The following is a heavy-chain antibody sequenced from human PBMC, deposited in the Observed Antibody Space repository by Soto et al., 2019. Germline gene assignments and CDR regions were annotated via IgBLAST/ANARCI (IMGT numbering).Heavy chain of an antibody. CDR1: GFTFSSYG. CDR2: IWYDGSNK. D-gene: IGHD2-15*01. CDR3: ARGNSHHTGYDWFDP. J-gene: IGHJ5*02. V-gene: IGHV3-33*01. Sequence: HPGGSLRLSCAASGFTFSSYGMHWVRQAPGKGLEWVAVIWYDGSNKYYADSVKGRFTISRDNSKNTLYLQMNSLRAEDTAVYYCARGNSHHTGYDWFDPWGQGTLVTVSS.